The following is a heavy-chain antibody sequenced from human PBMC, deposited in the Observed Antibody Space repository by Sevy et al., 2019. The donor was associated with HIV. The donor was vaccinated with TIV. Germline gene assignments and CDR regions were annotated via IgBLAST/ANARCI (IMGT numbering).Heavy chain of an antibody. D-gene: IGHD6-19*01. Sequence: GGSLRLSCAVYGISFDDYAMHWVRQVPGKGLEWVAGISWNSAFIGYADSVKGRYTISRDNAKNSLYLQINSLIPEDTALYYCVKDGGSGSGPSAEYFHHWGQGTLVTVSS. CDR1: GISFDDYA. J-gene: IGHJ1*01. CDR3: VKDGGSGSGPSAEYFHH. CDR2: ISWNSAFI. V-gene: IGHV3-9*01.